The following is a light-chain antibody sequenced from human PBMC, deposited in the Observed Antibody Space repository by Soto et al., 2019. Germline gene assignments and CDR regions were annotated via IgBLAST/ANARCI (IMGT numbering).Light chain of an antibody. CDR2: DAS. Sequence: DIQMTQSPSTLSASVGDRVTITCRASQSISSWLAWYQQKPGKAPKLLIYDASSLESGFPSGFSGCVSGTEFTLSISSLQPDDFATYYCQQYNSYPWTFGKGTKV. CDR3: QQYNSYPWT. CDR1: QSISSW. V-gene: IGKV1-5*01. J-gene: IGKJ1*01.